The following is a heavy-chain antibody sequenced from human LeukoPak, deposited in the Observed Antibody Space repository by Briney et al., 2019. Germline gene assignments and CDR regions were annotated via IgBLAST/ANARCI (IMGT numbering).Heavy chain of an antibody. D-gene: IGHD3-22*01. CDR3: ARFGANYYDSSGYYAASPFDP. V-gene: IGHV1-69*13. Sequence: SVKVSCKASGGTFSSYAISWVRQAPGRGLEWMGGIIPIFGTANYAQKFQGRVTITADESTSTAYMELSSLRSEDTAVYYCARFGANYYDSSGYYAASPFDPWGQGTLVTVSS. CDR1: GGTFSSYA. CDR2: IIPIFGTA. J-gene: IGHJ5*02.